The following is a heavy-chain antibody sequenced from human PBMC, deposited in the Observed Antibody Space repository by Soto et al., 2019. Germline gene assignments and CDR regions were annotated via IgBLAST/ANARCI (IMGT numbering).Heavy chain of an antibody. Sequence: GGSLRLSCAASVFTFSTSVMSWVRQAPGKALQWVSSISGSGDRTYYADSVKGRFTVSRDNSKNTLYLDMNTVTADDTALYYCTWSLVARDAFDEWGQGTMVTVSS. CDR3: TWSLVARDAFDE. V-gene: IGHV3-23*01. D-gene: IGHD5-12*01. CDR2: ISGSGDRT. CDR1: VFTFSTSV. J-gene: IGHJ3*01.